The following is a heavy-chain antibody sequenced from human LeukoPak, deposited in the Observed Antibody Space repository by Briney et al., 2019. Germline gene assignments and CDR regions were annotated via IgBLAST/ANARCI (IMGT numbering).Heavy chain of an antibody. Sequence: GGSLRLSCAASGFTFSHFWIHWVRQAPGKGLVWVSRINSDGSDTIYADSVKGRFTSSRDNAKTILYLQMNDLRAEDTAVYYCARMTTVTTEGIWGQGTMVTVSS. CDR3: ARMTTVTTEGI. V-gene: IGHV3-74*01. D-gene: IGHD4-17*01. CDR2: INSDGSDT. CDR1: GFTFSHFW. J-gene: IGHJ3*02.